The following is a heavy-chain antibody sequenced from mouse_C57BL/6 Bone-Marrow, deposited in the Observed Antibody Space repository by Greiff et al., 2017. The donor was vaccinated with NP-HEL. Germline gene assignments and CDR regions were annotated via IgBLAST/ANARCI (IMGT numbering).Heavy chain of an antibody. CDR2: IYPGSGST. CDR1: GYTFTSYW. D-gene: IGHD1-1*01. J-gene: IGHJ2*01. Sequence: QVQPQQSGAELVKPGASVKMSCKASGYTFTSYWITWVKQRPGQGLEWIGDIYPGSGSTNYNEKFKSKATLTVDTSSSTAYMQLSSLTSEDSAVYYCARRDDGSSYDYFDYWGQGTTLTVSS. CDR3: ARRDDGSSYDYFDY. V-gene: IGHV1-55*01.